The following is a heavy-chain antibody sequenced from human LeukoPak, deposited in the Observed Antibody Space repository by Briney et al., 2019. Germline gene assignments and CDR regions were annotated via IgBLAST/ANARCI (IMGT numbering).Heavy chain of an antibody. CDR3: ARDFYDSSGYNYFDY. J-gene: IGHJ4*02. Sequence: GGSLRLSCAASGFTFSSHNMNWVRQAPGKGLEWVSSISTSSSYIYYADSVKGRFTISRDNAKNSLYLQMNSLRAEDTAVYYCARDFYDSSGYNYFDYWGQGTLVTVSS. V-gene: IGHV3-21*01. CDR1: GFTFSSHN. CDR2: ISTSSSYI. D-gene: IGHD3-22*01.